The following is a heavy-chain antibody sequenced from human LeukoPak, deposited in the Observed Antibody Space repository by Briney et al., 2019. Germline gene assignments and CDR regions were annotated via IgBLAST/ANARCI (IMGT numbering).Heavy chain of an antibody. V-gene: IGHV4-39*01. Sequence: PSETLSLTCTVSGGSISSSSYYWGWIRQPPGKGLEWIGSIYYSGSTYYNPSLKSRVTISVDTSKNQFSLKLSSVTAADTAVYYCARTSLYCTNGVCSYNWFDPWGQGTLVTVSS. J-gene: IGHJ5*02. CDR1: GGSISSSSYY. CDR2: IYYSGST. CDR3: ARTSLYCTNGVCSYNWFDP. D-gene: IGHD2-8*01.